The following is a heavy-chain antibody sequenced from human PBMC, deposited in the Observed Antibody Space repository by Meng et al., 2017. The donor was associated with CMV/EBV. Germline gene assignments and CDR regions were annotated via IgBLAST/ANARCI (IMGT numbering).Heavy chain of an antibody. Sequence: ASGYRFPGYYLPWMRQARGQIPEWLGVINIGNGDTKHSQNLQGRVTVTRDASATTTYMELSSLRSEDTAVYHCAAGRLPTVSFPLGYWGQGTLVTVSS. D-gene: IGHD4-11*01. CDR2: INIGNGDT. CDR1: GYRFPGYY. CDR3: AAGRLPTVSFPLGY. J-gene: IGHJ4*02. V-gene: IGHV1-3*04.